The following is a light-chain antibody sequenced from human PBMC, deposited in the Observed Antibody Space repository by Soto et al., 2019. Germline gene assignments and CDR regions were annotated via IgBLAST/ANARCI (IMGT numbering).Light chain of an antibody. CDR2: DAT. Sequence: DIQMTQSPSTLSASVGDRVTITWRASQTISSSLAWYQFRPGKAPKLLIFDATTLQTGVPSRFSGSGFGTEFTLTITGLQPDDFATYYCQQHNDYTAVTFGQGTKLEIK. CDR1: QTISSS. CDR3: QQHNDYTAVT. V-gene: IGKV1-5*01. J-gene: IGKJ2*01.